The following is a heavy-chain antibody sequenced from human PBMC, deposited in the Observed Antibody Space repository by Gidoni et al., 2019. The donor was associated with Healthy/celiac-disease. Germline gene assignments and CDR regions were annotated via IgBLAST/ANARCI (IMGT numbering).Heavy chain of an antibody. D-gene: IGHD5-12*01. J-gene: IGHJ4*02. V-gene: IGHV4-39*01. CDR1: GGSISRGSYY. CDR3: ARHTTRNGGYFHDY. CDR2: IHSSGGN. Sequence: QLQLQESGPGLLQPSETLSLTCTVSGGSISRGSYYWVWIRHPPGKGLEWIGSIHSSGGNNYNPTLKSRVTIAVDTSKNQFSLKLSSVTAADTAVYYCARHTTRNGGYFHDYWGQGTLVTVSS.